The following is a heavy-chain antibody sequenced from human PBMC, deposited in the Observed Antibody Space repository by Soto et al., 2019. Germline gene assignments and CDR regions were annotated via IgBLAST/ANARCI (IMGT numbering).Heavy chain of an antibody. V-gene: IGHV2-5*02. J-gene: IGHJ4*02. CDR3: AHRPRGSGIYSGFDY. CDR2: IYSDDDK. D-gene: IGHD3-10*01. CDR1: GFSLTTTGVG. Sequence: QITLKESGPTLVKPTQTLTLTCTFSGFSLTTTGVGVGWIRQPPGEALEWLAVIYSDDDKHYSPSLKSRLTITKDTSKNQVVLTMTIMDPVDTATYYCAHRPRGSGIYSGFDYWGQGTLITVSS.